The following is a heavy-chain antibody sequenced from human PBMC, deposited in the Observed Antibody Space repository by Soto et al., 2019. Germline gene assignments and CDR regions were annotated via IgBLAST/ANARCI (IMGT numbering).Heavy chain of an antibody. CDR3: ARAQGSSLGYYYYYGMDV. J-gene: IGHJ6*02. D-gene: IGHD6-6*01. CDR2: IYPGDSDT. V-gene: IGHV5-51*01. CDR1: GYSFTSYW. Sequence: GESLKISCNGSGYSFTSYWIGWVRQMPGKGLEWMGIIYPGDSDTRYSPSFQGQVTISADKSISTAYLQWSSLKASDTAMYYCARAQGSSLGYYYYYGMDVWGQGTTVTVSS.